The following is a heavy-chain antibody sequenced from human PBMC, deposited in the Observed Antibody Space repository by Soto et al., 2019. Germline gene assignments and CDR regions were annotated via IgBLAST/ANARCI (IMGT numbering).Heavy chain of an antibody. D-gene: IGHD4-17*01. Sequence: SETLSLTCTVSGVSISSSSYYWGWIRQPPGKGLGWIGSIYYSGSTYYNPSLKSRVTISVDNSKNTVYLQMNSLRAEDTAVYYCAKCMTTVLRYFDYWGQGTLVTVSS. CDR2: IYYSGST. CDR3: AKCMTTVLRYFDY. CDR1: GVSISSSSYY. V-gene: IGHV4-39*07. J-gene: IGHJ4*02.